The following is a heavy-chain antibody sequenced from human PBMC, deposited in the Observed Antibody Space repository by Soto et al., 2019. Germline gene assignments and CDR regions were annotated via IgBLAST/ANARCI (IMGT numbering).Heavy chain of an antibody. J-gene: IGHJ6*02. D-gene: IGHD3-3*01. CDR2: TSGSGGST. Sequence: PGGSLRLSCAASVFTFSIYAMSWVRQAPGRGLDLVSGTSGSGGSTYYADSVKGRFTISRDNSKNTLYLQMNSLRAEDTAVYYCAKVNAPPTNLRFLEWLPDYHYGMDVWGQGTTVTVSS. V-gene: IGHV3-23*01. CDR3: AKVNAPPTNLRFLEWLPDYHYGMDV. CDR1: VFTFSIYA.